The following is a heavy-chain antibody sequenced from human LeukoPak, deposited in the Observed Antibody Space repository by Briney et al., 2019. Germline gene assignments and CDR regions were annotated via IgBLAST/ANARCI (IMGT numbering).Heavy chain of an antibody. CDR3: ARGLRRYYYDSSGTGAFDI. CDR2: INHSGST. J-gene: IGHJ3*02. D-gene: IGHD3-22*01. V-gene: IGHV4-34*01. CDR1: GGSSSGYY. Sequence: SETLSLTCAVYGGSSSGYYWSWIRQPPGKGLEWIGEINHSGSTNYNPSLKSRVTISVDTSKNQFSLKLSSVTAADTAVYYCARGLRRYYYDSSGTGAFDIWGQGTMVTVSS.